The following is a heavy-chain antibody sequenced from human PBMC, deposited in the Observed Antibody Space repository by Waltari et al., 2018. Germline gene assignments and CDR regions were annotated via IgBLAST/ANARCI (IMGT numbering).Heavy chain of an antibody. CDR1: GFTFSNYW. CDR2: IKHDGTGT. CDR3: GRGYNDRRLDY. V-gene: IGHV3-74*01. J-gene: IGHJ4*02. Sequence: EVQLVESGGGLVQPGGSLSLSSEVSGFTFSNYWMHLVRQVPGKGLVWVSRIKHDGTGTIYADSVQGRFTISRDNGKNTLYLQMNSLRGEDTAVYFCGRGYNDRRLDYWGQGTLVTVSS. D-gene: IGHD3-22*01.